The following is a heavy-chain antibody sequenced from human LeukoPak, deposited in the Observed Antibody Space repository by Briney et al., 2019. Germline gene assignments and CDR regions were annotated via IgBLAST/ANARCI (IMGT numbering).Heavy chain of an antibody. CDR2: IFYRESFSYGGTT. V-gene: IGHV4-59*05. D-gene: IGHD1/OR15-1a*01. Sequence: PSETLSLTCTVSGVSISGYDWIWIRQPPGRSLEYIGSIFYRESFSYGGTTFYTPSLQSRVTISVDTSKNAFSLRLTSVTAADTAVYYCARQISGNKDYWGQGTLVTVSS. CDR1: GVSISGYD. J-gene: IGHJ4*02. CDR3: ARQISGNKDY.